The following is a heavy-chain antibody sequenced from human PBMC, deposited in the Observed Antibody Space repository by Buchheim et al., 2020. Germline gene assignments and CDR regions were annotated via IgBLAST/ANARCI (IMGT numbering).Heavy chain of an antibody. V-gene: IGHV3-11*06. CDR1: GFTFSDYY. CDR3: AREMSWNYGLNYYYGMDV. D-gene: IGHD1-7*01. CDR2: ISSSSSYT. J-gene: IGHJ6*02. Sequence: QVQLVESGGGLVKPGGSLRLSCAASGFTFSDYYMSWIRQAPGKGLEWVSYISSSSSYTNYADSVKGRFTLSRDNAKNQLYLQMNSLRAEDTAVYYCAREMSWNYGLNYYYGMDVWGQGTT.